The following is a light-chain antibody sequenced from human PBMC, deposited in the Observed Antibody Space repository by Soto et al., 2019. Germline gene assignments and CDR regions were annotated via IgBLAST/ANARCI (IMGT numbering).Light chain of an antibody. Sequence: DIQMTQSPSSLSASVGDTVTITCRASQVIGDFLAWFQQKPGKVPKLLIYAGSNLHSGVPSRFSGSRSGTDFTLTISSLQPEDVATYYCQKYDRAPDTFGQGTKLELK. CDR1: QVIGDF. CDR3: QKYDRAPDT. V-gene: IGKV1-27*01. CDR2: AGS. J-gene: IGKJ2*01.